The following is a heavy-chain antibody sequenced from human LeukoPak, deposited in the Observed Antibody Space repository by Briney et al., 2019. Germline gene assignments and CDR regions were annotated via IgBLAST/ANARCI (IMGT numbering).Heavy chain of an antibody. J-gene: IGHJ6*04. V-gene: IGHV1-18*01. D-gene: IGHD7-27*01. CDR1: GYTFTSYG. CDR2: ISAYNGNT. CDR3: ARGPPWGQNSLDGMDV. Sequence: ASVKVSCKASGYTFTSYGVSWVRQAPGQGLEWMGWISAYNGNTNYAQKVQARVTMTRDTSTSTAYMELRSLRSDDTSVYYCARGPPWGQNSLDGMDVGGKGTRVTVS.